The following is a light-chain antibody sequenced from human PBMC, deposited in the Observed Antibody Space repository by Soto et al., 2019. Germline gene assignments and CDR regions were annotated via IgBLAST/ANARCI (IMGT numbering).Light chain of an antibody. CDR2: EVS. Sequence: QSALTQPASVSGSPGQSITISCTGTSGDIGGYNSVSWYQQHPGKAPKLMIYEVSNRPSGVSNRFSGSKSGNTASLTISGLQAEDEADYYCSSYTRSSTLVVFGGGTKLTVL. V-gene: IGLV2-14*01. CDR1: SGDIGGYNS. CDR3: SSYTRSSTLVV. J-gene: IGLJ2*01.